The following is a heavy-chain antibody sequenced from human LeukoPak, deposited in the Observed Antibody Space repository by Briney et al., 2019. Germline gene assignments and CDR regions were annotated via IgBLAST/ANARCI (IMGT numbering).Heavy chain of an antibody. Sequence: GGSLRLSCDVSGLTFSSYGMHWVRQAPGKGLEWVADVSYDGSNKYYADSVEGRFTISRENSKNTLYLQMNSLRAEDTAVYYCAKVSTYATSWRYFDYWGQGTLVTVSS. J-gene: IGHJ4*02. D-gene: IGHD2-2*01. CDR3: AKVSTYATSWRYFDY. CDR1: GLTFSSYG. V-gene: IGHV3-30*18. CDR2: VSYDGSNK.